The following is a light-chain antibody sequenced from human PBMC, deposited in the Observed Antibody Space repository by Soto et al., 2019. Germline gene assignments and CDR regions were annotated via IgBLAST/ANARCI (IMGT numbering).Light chain of an antibody. V-gene: IGKV1-27*01. Sequence: DIQMTQSPSSLSASVGDRVTITCRASLPISNYLAWYQQKPGKIADLLIYAASTLQAGVPSRFSGRGSGTAFTLPIRSLQTEDVAAYYSQKYNRVPITFGGRTTVDIK. CDR3: QKYNRVPIT. CDR1: LPISNY. J-gene: IGKJ4*01. CDR2: AAS.